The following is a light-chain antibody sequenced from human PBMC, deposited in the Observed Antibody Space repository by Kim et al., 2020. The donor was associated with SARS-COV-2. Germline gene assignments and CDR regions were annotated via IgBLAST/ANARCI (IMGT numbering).Light chain of an antibody. J-gene: IGLJ1*01. CDR2: GVT. CDR1: SSDIGGYNY. CDR3: CSFAGSPYV. V-gene: IGLV2-11*01. Sequence: LTQPRSVSGSPGQSVTISCTGTSSDIGGYNYVSWYQQHPGKAPKLMIYGVTERPSGVPDRFSGSKSGNTASLTISGLQAEDEADYYCCSFAGSPYVFGSGTKVTVL.